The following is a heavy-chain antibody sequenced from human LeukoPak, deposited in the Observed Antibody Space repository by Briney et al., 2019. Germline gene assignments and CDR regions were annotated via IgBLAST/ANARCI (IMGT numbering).Heavy chain of an antibody. J-gene: IGHJ2*01. V-gene: IGHV4-4*02. CDR3: ARGGLYGDYRDWYFDL. CDR1: GGSISSSNW. CDR2: IYHSGST. Sequence: SGTLSLTCAVSGGSISSSNWWSWVRQPPGKGLEWIGEIYHSGSTNYNPSLKSRVTMSVDTSKNQFSLKLNSVTAADTAVYYCARGGLYGDYRDWYFDLWGRGTLVTVSS. D-gene: IGHD4-17*01.